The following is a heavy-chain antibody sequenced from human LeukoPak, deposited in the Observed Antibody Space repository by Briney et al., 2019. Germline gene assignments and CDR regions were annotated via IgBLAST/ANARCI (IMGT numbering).Heavy chain of an antibody. V-gene: IGHV3-23*01. J-gene: IGHJ3*02. CDR2: ISVSATNT. D-gene: IGHD1-26*01. Sequence: GGSLRLSCAASGFTFSSFDMTWVRQAPGKGLEWVSTISVSATNTYYADSVKGRFTISRDDAKNSLYLQMNNLRAEDTAVYYCAQKWAFDIWGQGTMVTVSS. CDR1: GFTFSSFD. CDR3: AQKWAFDI.